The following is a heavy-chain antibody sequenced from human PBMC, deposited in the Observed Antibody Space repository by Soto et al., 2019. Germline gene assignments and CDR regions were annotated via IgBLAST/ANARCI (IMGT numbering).Heavy chain of an antibody. CDR1: GYTFTSYA. CDR2: INAGNGNT. D-gene: IGHD3-10*01. Sequence: QVQLVQSGAEVKKPGASVKVSCKASGYTFTSYAMHWVRQAPGQRLEWMGWINAGNGNTKYSQKFHGRVTITRDTSASTAYMELSSLRSEDTAVYYWARVLITIVRGVVYYFDYWGQGTLVTVSS. V-gene: IGHV1-3*01. CDR3: ARVLITIVRGVVYYFDY. J-gene: IGHJ4*02.